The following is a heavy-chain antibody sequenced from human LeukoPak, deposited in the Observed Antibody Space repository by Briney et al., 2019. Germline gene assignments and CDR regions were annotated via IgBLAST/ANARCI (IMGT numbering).Heavy chain of an antibody. J-gene: IGHJ4*02. Sequence: ASVKVSCKASGYTFTNYGITWVRQAPGQGLEWMGWINTYNGKTNYTQKLQGRVTMTTGTSTSTAYMELRSLRSDDTALYYCARGPIAAAGDSWGQGTLVTVSS. CDR2: INTYNGKT. D-gene: IGHD6-13*01. V-gene: IGHV1-18*01. CDR1: GYTFTNYG. CDR3: ARGPIAAAGDS.